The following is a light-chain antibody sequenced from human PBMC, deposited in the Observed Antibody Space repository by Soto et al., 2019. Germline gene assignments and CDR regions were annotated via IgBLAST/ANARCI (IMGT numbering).Light chain of an antibody. J-gene: IGKJ2*03. Sequence: EIVLTQSPGTLSLSLGERATLSCRASQSVSSNYLAWYQQKPGQAPGLLIYATSSRATGIPDRFSGSGSGTAFTLTIRRLEPEDFAVYYCQQYGNSPRYSFGQGTKLEIK. V-gene: IGKV3-20*01. CDR2: ATS. CDR3: QQYGNSPRYS. CDR1: QSVSSNY.